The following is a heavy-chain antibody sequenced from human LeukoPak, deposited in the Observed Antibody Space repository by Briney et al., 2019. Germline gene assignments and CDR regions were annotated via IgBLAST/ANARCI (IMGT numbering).Heavy chain of an antibody. J-gene: IGHJ3*02. CDR3: ARAGSIAARPDAFDI. Sequence: ASVKVSCKTSGYTFTDYYMHWVRQAPGQGLEWMGWINPNSGGTNYAQKFQGRVTMTRDTSISTAYMELSRLRSDDTAVYYCARAGSIAARPDAFDIWGQGTMVTVSS. CDR2: INPNSGGT. V-gene: IGHV1-2*02. CDR1: GYTFTDYY. D-gene: IGHD6-6*01.